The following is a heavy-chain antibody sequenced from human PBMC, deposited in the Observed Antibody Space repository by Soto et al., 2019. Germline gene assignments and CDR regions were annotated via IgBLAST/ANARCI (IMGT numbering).Heavy chain of an antibody. CDR3: TKASSDRHHMDV. CDR1: GFNFSKFF. Sequence: GGSLKLSFATSGFNFSKFFMRWVRQTPGKGLEWVSTITSTGGDTYYTDSVKGRFTISRDNSKNTLYLQMSSLRAEDTALYYCTKASSDRHHMDVWGQGTTVTVSS. J-gene: IGHJ6*02. CDR2: ITSTGGDT. V-gene: IGHV3-23*01.